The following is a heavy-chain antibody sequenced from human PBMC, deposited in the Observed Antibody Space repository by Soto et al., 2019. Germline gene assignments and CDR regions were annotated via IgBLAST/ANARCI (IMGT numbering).Heavy chain of an antibody. V-gene: IGHV4-39*02. CDR2: IYYSGAT. D-gene: IGHD5-12*01. CDR1: GGSISSSTYY. Sequence: QLQRRESGPGLVQPSETLSLTCLVSGGSISSSTYYWGWIRQPPGKGLEWIGSIYYSGATYYNPSLRSRITISMDRSKNHFSLKLTSVTAADTAIYYCAPVGIGTTTVDYWGQGTLVTVSS. CDR3: APVGIGTTTVDY. J-gene: IGHJ4*02.